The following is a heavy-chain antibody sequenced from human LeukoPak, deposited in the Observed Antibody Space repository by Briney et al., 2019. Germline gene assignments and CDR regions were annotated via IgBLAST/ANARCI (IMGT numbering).Heavy chain of an antibody. D-gene: IGHD5-12*01. V-gene: IGHV3-30-3*01. CDR2: ISYDGSNK. CDR1: GFTFSSYA. Sequence: PGGSLRLSCAASGFTFSSYAMHWVRQAPGKGLEWVAVISYDGSNKYYADSVKGRFTISRDNSKNTLYLQMNSLRAEDTAVYCCARAIVATIGGGNYWGQGTLVTVSS. CDR3: ARAIVATIGGGNY. J-gene: IGHJ4*02.